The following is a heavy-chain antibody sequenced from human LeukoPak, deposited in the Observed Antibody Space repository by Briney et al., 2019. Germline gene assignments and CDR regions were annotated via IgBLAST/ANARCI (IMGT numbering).Heavy chain of an antibody. Sequence: GASVKVSCKASGYTFTSYGISWVRQAPGQGLEWMGWISAYDGNTNYAQKLQGRVTMTTDTSTSTAYMELRSLRSDDTAVYYCAGDRPLYCSGGSCYSGGYYYYGMDVWGQGATVTVSS. J-gene: IGHJ6*02. D-gene: IGHD2-15*01. V-gene: IGHV1-18*01. CDR2: ISAYDGNT. CDR1: GYTFTSYG. CDR3: AGDRPLYCSGGSCYSGGYYYYGMDV.